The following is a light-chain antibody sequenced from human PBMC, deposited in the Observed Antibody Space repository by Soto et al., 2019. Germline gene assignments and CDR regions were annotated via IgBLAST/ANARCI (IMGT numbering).Light chain of an antibody. CDR1: QGISSY. CDR2: AAS. J-gene: IGKJ4*01. Sequence: IQLTQSPSSLSASVGDRVTTTCRASQGISSYLVWYQQKPGKAPKLLIYAASTLHSGVPSRFSGGGSGTDFTLTISSLQPEDFATYYCQQLNSYPLTFGGGTKVDIK. CDR3: QQLNSYPLT. V-gene: IGKV1-9*01.